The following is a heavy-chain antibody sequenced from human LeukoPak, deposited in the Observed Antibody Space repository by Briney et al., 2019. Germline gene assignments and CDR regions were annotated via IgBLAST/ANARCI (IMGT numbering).Heavy chain of an antibody. CDR1: GYTFSSYG. J-gene: IGHJ5*02. CDR3: ARDPVVVVAATQNWFDP. Sequence: ASVKVSCKASGYTFSSYGISWVRQAPGQGLEWMGWINTNTGNPTYAQGFTGRFVFSLDTSVSTAYLQISSLKAEDTAVYYCARDPVVVVAATQNWFDPWGQGTLVTVSS. D-gene: IGHD2-15*01. V-gene: IGHV7-4-1*02. CDR2: INTNTGNP.